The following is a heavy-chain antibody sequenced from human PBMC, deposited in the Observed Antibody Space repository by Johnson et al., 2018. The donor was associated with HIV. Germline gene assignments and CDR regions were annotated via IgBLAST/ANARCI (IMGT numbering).Heavy chain of an antibody. CDR2: ISFDGSNK. Sequence: QVQLVESGGGVVQPGRSLRLSCTASGFTFSNYGMHWVRQAPGKGLEWVAVISFDGSNKYYADSVKGLSTISRDNSNNTLFLQMNSLRVEDTAVYYCAKEGSRGTVTQAPDAFDIWGQGTVVTVSS. CDR1: GFTFSNYG. J-gene: IGHJ3*02. CDR3: AKEGSRGTVTQAPDAFDI. V-gene: IGHV3-30*18. D-gene: IGHD4-17*01.